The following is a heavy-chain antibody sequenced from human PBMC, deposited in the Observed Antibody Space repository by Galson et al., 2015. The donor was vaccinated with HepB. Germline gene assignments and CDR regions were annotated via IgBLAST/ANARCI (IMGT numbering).Heavy chain of an antibody. D-gene: IGHD5/OR15-5a*01. CDR1: TFIFSTYS. V-gene: IGHV3-48*04. CDR3: VFLRVYDLKPLDY. Sequence: SLRLSCAASTFIFSTYSMNWVRQAPGKGLEWVSYISSSSTTIYYADSVKGRFTITRDNAKNSLYLQLNSLRAEDTDVYYCVFLRVYDLKPLDYWGQGTLVTVSS. CDR2: ISSSSTTI. J-gene: IGHJ4*02.